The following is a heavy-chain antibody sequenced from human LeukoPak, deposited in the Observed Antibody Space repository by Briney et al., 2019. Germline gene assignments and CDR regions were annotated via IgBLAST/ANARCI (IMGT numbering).Heavy chain of an antibody. Sequence: GGSLRLSCAASGFTFSSYWMSWVRQAPGKGLEWVANIKQDGSEKYYVDSVKGRFTISRDNAKNSLYLQMNSLRAEHTAVYYCARLRRDGYPRRYYFDYWGQGTLVTVSS. V-gene: IGHV3-7*01. CDR2: IKQDGSEK. CDR3: ARLRRDGYPRRYYFDY. D-gene: IGHD5-24*01. CDR1: GFTFSSYW. J-gene: IGHJ4*02.